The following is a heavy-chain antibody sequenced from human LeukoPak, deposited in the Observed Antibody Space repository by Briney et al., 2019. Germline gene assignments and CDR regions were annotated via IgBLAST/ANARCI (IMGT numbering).Heavy chain of an antibody. D-gene: IGHD1-26*01. V-gene: IGHV3-23*01. J-gene: IGHJ6*03. CDR1: GFTFSSFG. Sequence: GGSLRLSCAASGFTFSSFGMSWVRQAPGKGLEWVSAMRGSGDRTHYADSVKGRFTISRDNSKNTLYLQMNSLRAEDTAVYYCAKDSKIVGATFRSYHYMDVWGKGTAVTVSS. CDR2: MRGSGDRT. CDR3: AKDSKIVGATFRSYHYMDV.